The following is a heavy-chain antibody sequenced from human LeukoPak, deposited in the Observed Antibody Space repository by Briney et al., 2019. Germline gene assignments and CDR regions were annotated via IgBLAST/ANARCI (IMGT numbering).Heavy chain of an antibody. CDR2: IYYSGST. D-gene: IGHD3-10*01. V-gene: IGHV4-39*07. CDR3: ARGNAGLWFGESYPAVLFDY. Sequence: PSETLSLTCTVSGGSISSSSYYWGWIRQPPGKGLEWIGSIYYSGSTYYNPSLKSRVTISVDTSKNQFSLKLSSVTAADTAVYYCARGNAGLWFGESYPAVLFDYWGQGTLVTVSS. CDR1: GGSISSSSYY. J-gene: IGHJ4*02.